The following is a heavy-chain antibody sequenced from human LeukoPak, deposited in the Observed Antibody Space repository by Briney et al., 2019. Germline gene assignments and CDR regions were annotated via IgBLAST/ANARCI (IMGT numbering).Heavy chain of an antibody. V-gene: IGHV4-34*01. CDR2: INQSGST. CDR3: ARGPGDYVWGSYRYNPHYFDY. Sequence: SETLSLTCAVYGGSFSGYYWSWIRQPPGKGLEWIGEINQSGSTNYNPSLKSRVTISVDTSKNQFSLKLSSVTAADTAVYYCARGPGDYVWGSYRYNPHYFDYWGQGTLVTVSS. CDR1: GGSFSGYY. D-gene: IGHD3-16*02. J-gene: IGHJ4*02.